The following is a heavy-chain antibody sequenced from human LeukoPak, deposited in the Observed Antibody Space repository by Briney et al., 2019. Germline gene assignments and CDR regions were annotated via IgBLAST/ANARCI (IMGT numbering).Heavy chain of an antibody. J-gene: IGHJ4*02. Sequence: PSETLSLTCTVSGGSISSGGYYWSWIRQHPGKGLEWIGYIYYSGSTYYNPSLKSRVTISVDTSKNQFSLKLSSVTAADTAVYYCARGVRVAVAHPHVDYWGQGSRVTVSS. CDR2: IYYSGST. CDR1: GGSISSGGYY. CDR3: ARGVRVAVAHPHVDY. D-gene: IGHD6-19*01. V-gene: IGHV4-31*03.